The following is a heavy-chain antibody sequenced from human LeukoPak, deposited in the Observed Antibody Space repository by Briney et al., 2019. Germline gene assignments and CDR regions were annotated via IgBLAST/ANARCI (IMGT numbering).Heavy chain of an antibody. D-gene: IGHD6-6*01. CDR3: ARTGGFGSSFYFDY. CDR1: GGSISSSSYY. J-gene: IGHJ4*02. CDR2: IYYSGST. V-gene: IGHV4-39*01. Sequence: SETLSLTCTVSGGSISSSSYYWGWIRQPPGKGLEWIGSIYYSGSTYYIPSLKSRVTISVDTSKNQFSLKLSSVTAADTAVYYCARTGGFGSSFYFDYWGQGTLVTVSS.